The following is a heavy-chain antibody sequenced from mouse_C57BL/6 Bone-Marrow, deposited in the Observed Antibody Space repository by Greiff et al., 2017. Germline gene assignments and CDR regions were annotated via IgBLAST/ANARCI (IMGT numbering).Heavy chain of an antibody. CDR1: GYAFSSSW. D-gene: IGHD1-1*01. Sequence: VQLQQSGPELVKPGASVKISCKASGYAFSSSWMNWVKQRPGKGLEWIGRIYPGDGDTNYNGKFKGKATLTADKSSSTAYMQLSSLTSEDSAVYFCARLLRYPDYWGQGTTLTVSS. CDR3: ARLLRYPDY. V-gene: IGHV1-82*01. J-gene: IGHJ2*01. CDR2: IYPGDGDT.